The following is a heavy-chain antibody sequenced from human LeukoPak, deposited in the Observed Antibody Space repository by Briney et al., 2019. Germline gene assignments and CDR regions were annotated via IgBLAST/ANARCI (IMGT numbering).Heavy chain of an antibody. D-gene: IGHD1-26*01. CDR1: GGSVSSGSYY. V-gene: IGHV4-31*03. J-gene: IGHJ4*02. CDR3: ARAPSGSLDY. CDR2: IYYSGST. Sequence: SETLSLTCTVSGGSVSSGSYYWSWIRQPPGKGLEWIGYIYYSGSTYYNPSLKSRVTISVDTSKNQFSLKLSSVTAADTAVYYCARAPSGSLDYWGQGTLVTVSS.